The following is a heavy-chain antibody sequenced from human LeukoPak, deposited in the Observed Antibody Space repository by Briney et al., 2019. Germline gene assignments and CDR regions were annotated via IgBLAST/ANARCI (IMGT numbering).Heavy chain of an antibody. D-gene: IGHD5-12*01. CDR3: SRRLRDRVDY. J-gene: IGHJ4*02. CDR2: IYYSGNT. Sequence: PAETLSLTCTVSDGSISSSTYYWGWIRQPPGKGLEWIGSIYYSGNTYYNPSLKSRVTISVDTSKNQFSLKLSSVTAADTAVYYCSRRLRDRVDYWGQGTLVTVSS. V-gene: IGHV4-39*01. CDR1: DGSISSSTYY.